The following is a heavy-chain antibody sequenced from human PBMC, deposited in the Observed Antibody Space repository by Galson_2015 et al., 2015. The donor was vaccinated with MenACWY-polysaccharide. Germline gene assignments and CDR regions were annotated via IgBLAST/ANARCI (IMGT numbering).Heavy chain of an antibody. J-gene: IGHJ5*02. CDR1: GFSLSDIGEG. Sequence: PALVKPTQTLTLTCTFSGFSLSDIGEGVGWIRQPPGKAPEWLALIYWAGDERYSPSLKTRLSITKDASRNQVVLKMTNMDPGDTDTYDCVHTHWLRENYCDPWGQGTLVTVSS. V-gene: IGHV2-5*02. CDR3: VHTHWLRENYCDP. D-gene: IGHD6-19*01. CDR2: IYWAGDE.